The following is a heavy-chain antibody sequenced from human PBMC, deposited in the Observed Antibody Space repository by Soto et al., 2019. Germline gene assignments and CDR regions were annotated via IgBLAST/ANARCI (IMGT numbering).Heavy chain of an antibody. CDR1: GGSISSGDYY. CDR2: IYYTGST. J-gene: IGHJ4*02. V-gene: IGHV4-30-4*01. Sequence: SETLSLTCTVSGGSISSGDYYWSWIPQPPGKGLEWIGYIYYTGSTYYTPYLKSRLTIPVDTSKNQFSLKLTSVTAADTAVYFCARYQKCPFDYWGQGTLVTVSS. D-gene: IGHD2-2*01. CDR3: ARYQKCPFDY.